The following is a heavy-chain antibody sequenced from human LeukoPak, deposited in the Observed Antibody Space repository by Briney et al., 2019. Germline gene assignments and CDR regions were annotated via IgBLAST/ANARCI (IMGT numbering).Heavy chain of an antibody. CDR3: ARANYSPYYFDY. J-gene: IGHJ4*02. V-gene: IGHV3-20*04. D-gene: IGHD4-11*01. CDR1: GFTFEDYG. CDR2: INWHGGST. Sequence: RPGGSLRLSCVASGFTFEDYGMSWVRQSAGKGLERVSSINWHGGSTHYAESVKGRFTISRDNAKNSLFLQMNSLRAEDTALYYCARANYSPYYFDYWGQGTLVTVSS.